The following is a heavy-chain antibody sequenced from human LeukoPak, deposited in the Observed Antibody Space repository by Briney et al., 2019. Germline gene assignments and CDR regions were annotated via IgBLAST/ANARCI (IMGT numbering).Heavy chain of an antibody. Sequence: GGSLRLSCAASGFTFSSYWMSWVRQAPGKGLERVADINGDGSHSYCVDSVKGRFTLSRDNAKNSLFLQMNSLRAEDTAVYYCVKNSGWYCLDYWGQRTLVTVSS. CDR1: GFTFSSYW. J-gene: IGHJ4*02. V-gene: IGHV3-7*03. CDR3: VKNSGWYCLDY. CDR2: INGDGSHS. D-gene: IGHD6-13*01.